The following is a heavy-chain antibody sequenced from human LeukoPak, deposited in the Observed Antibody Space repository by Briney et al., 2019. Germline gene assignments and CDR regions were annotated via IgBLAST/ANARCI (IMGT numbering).Heavy chain of an antibody. D-gene: IGHD1-26*01. V-gene: IGHV5-10-1*01. CDR1: GYSFTSYW. J-gene: IGHJ5*02. Sequence: GQSLQISCKGSGYSFTSYWISWVRQMPGKGLEWMGRIDPSDSYTNYSPSFQGHVTISADKSISTAYLQWSSLKASDTAMYYCARTRYSGSYQNWFDHWGQGTLVTVSS. CDR2: IDPSDSYT. CDR3: ARTRYSGSYQNWFDH.